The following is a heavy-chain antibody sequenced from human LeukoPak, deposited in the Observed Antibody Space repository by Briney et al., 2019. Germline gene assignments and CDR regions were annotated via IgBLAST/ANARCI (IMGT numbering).Heavy chain of an antibody. J-gene: IGHJ4*02. Sequence: GGSLRLTCAASGFTFSSYAMSWVRQAPGKGLQWVSTFSGGSAYYADSVKGRFTISRDNSKNTLYLQMNSLRAEDTAIYYCAKDGVGFEFDDWGQGTLVTVSS. CDR1: GFTFSSYA. V-gene: IGHV3-23*01. D-gene: IGHD3-9*01. CDR3: AKDGVGFEFDD. CDR2: FSGGSA.